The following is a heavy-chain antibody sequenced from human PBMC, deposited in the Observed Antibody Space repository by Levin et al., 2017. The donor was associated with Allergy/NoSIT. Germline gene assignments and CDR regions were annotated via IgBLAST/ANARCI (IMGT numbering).Heavy chain of an antibody. Sequence: LSLTCEASGFTFSSYWMSWVRQDPGKGLEWVANIKQDGSEKYYVDSVKGRFTISRDNAKNSLYLQMNSLRAEDTAVYYGARHYYGDVYYYYGMDVWGQGTTVTVSS. CDR3: ARHYYGDVYYYYGMDV. D-gene: IGHD4-17*01. CDR2: IKQDGSEK. CDR1: GFTFSSYW. J-gene: IGHJ6*02. V-gene: IGHV3-7*01.